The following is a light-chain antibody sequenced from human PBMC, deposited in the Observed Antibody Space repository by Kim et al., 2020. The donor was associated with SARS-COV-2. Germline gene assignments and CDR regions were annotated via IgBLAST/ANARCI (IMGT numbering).Light chain of an antibody. CDR2: EVN. CDR3: CSYEGNVL. J-gene: IGLJ2*01. Sequence: AAGSGSPGQSITISCTGTSSDVVSWYQQHPGKAPQLMIYEVNKRPAGVSNRFSGSKSGNTASLTIAGLQAEDEADYFCCSYEGNVLFGGGTQLTVL. V-gene: IGLV2-23*02. CDR1: SSDVV.